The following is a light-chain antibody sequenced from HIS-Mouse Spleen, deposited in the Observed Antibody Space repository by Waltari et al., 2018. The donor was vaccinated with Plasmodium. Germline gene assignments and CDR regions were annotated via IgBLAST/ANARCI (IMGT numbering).Light chain of an antibody. CDR1: QSVLYSSNNKNY. V-gene: IGKV4-1*01. Sequence: DIVMTQSPDSLAVSLGEEGTIHCTSSQSVLYSSNNKNYLAWYQQKPGQPPKLLIYWASTRESGVPDRFSGSGSGTDFTLTISSLQAEDVAVYYCQQYYSTPYTFGQGTKLEIK. CDR3: QQYYSTPYT. CDR2: WAS. J-gene: IGKJ2*01.